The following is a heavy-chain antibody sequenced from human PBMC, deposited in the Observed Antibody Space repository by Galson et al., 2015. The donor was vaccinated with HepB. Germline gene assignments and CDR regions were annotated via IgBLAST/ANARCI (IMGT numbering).Heavy chain of an antibody. CDR1: GGSFSGYY. V-gene: IGHV4-34*01. D-gene: IGHD3-9*01. Sequence: ETLSLTCAVYGGSFSGYYWSWIRQPPGKGLEWIGEINHSGSTNYNPSLKSRVTISVDTSKNQFSLKLSSVTAADTAVYYCARGRVGILTGYYHDYWGQGTLVTVSS. CDR3: ARGRVGILTGYYHDY. CDR2: INHSGST. J-gene: IGHJ4*02.